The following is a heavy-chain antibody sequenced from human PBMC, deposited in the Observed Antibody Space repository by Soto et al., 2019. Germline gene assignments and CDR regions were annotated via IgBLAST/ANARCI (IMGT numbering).Heavy chain of an antibody. J-gene: IGHJ3*02. CDR1: GFTFSSYW. CDR2: IKQDGSEK. CDR3: ARVGYDYVWGSYRSIDAFDI. Sequence: PGGSLRLSCAASGFTFSSYWMGWVRQAPGKGLEWVANIKQDGSEKYYVDSVKGRFTISRDNAKNSLYLQMNSLRAEDTAVYYCARVGYDYVWGSYRSIDAFDIWGQGTMVTVSS. V-gene: IGHV3-7*01. D-gene: IGHD3-16*02.